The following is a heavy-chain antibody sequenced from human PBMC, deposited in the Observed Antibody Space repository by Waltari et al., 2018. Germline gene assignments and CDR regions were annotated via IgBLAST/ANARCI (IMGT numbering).Heavy chain of an antibody. V-gene: IGHV1-2*02. D-gene: IGHD7-27*01. CDR3: ASSATYWGEFFEH. CDR2: INPKTGGT. Sequence: VQLVQSGADVKQPGASMTSSCMTSGDTSTDYYVHWVRQAPGQGLEWMGWINPKTGGTNYAQNFRGRVTMTRDTSSSTAFLEMTSLSFGETAVYYCASSATYWGEFFEHWGQGSLITVSS. J-gene: IGHJ4*02. CDR1: GDTSTDYY.